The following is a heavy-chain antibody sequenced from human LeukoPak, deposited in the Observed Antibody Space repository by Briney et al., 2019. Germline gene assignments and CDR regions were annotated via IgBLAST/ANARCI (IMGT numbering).Heavy chain of an antibody. CDR1: GYTFTDYY. V-gene: IGHV1-2*02. Sequence: GASVKVSCKASGYTFTDYYLHWVRQAPGQGLEWMGWINPNSGGTNSAQKFQGRVTMTRDTSNSTAYMDLSRLRSDDTAVYYCAREPLDYWGQGTLVTVSS. CDR2: INPNSGGT. J-gene: IGHJ4*02. CDR3: AREPLDY.